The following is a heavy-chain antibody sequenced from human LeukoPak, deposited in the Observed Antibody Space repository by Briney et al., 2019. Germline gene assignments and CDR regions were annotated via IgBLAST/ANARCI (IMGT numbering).Heavy chain of an antibody. Sequence: QPGRSLRLSCAATGFTFSNYAIHWVRQAPGKGLEWVSALSGSGSTTYYADSVKGRFTISRDNSKNTVFLQMNSLRVEDTAVYYCAKAGYSSSWPFDYWGQGTQVTVSS. CDR2: LSGSGSTT. CDR3: AKAGYSSSWPFDY. V-gene: IGHV3-23*01. CDR1: GFTFSNYA. D-gene: IGHD6-13*01. J-gene: IGHJ4*02.